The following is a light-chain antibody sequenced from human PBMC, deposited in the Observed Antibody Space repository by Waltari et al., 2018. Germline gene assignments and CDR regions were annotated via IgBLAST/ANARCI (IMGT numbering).Light chain of an antibody. J-gene: IGLJ2*01. V-gene: IGLV2-11*01. CDR1: SSDVGGYNY. CDR3: CSYAGSYTYVL. Sequence: QSALTQPRSVSESPGQSVTISCTGTSSDVGGYNYVSRYQQHPGKAPKLLIHDVSNRPSGVPDRFSGSKSGNTASLTISGLQAEDEADYYCCSYAGSYTYVLFGGGTKLTVL. CDR2: DVS.